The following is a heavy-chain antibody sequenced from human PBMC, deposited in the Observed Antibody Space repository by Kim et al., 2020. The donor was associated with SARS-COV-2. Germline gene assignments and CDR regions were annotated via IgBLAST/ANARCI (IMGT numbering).Heavy chain of an antibody. D-gene: IGHD2-15*01. CDR2: INKDGTAQ. J-gene: IGHJ4*02. V-gene: IGHV3-7*01. CDR1: GFIFTHYY. CDR3: VRDSGRRFSGAWHSCFDL. Sequence: GGSLRLSCAASGFIFTHYYMIWVRQAPGKGLEWVANINKDGTAQYYEDSLQGRFTISRDNAKNSLFLQMDSLSVEDMAFCYCVRDSGRRFSGAWHSCFDLWGQGALVTVSS.